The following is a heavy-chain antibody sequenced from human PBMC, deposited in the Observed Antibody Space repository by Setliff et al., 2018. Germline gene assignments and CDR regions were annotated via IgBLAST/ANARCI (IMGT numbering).Heavy chain of an antibody. V-gene: IGHV3-11*04. D-gene: IGHD3-22*01. J-gene: IGHJ1*01. CDR1: GFRFSDLY. CDR3: ARGKDDSDGSGYPIFQH. Sequence: GGSLRLSCAASGFRFSDLYMSWVRQVPGKGLEWLSKISGTGNTVYYAYSVRGRFTISRDTAKNSLYLQMNSLRADDTAIYYWARGKDDSDGSGYPIFQHWGQGTPVTVSS. CDR2: ISGTGNTV.